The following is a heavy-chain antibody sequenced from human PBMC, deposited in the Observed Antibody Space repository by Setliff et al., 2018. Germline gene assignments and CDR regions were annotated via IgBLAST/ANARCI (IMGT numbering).Heavy chain of an antibody. Sequence: SVKVSCKASGGTFSSYAISWVRQAPGQGLEWMGRIIPIFGTANYAQKFQGRVTITADKSTSTAYMELSSLRSEDTAVYYCARDTFVRGLNYYYYYMDVWGKGTTVTVSS. CDR2: IIPIFGTA. CDR3: ARDTFVRGLNYYYYYMDV. CDR1: GGTFSSYA. D-gene: IGHD2-8*01. V-gene: IGHV1-69*06. J-gene: IGHJ6*03.